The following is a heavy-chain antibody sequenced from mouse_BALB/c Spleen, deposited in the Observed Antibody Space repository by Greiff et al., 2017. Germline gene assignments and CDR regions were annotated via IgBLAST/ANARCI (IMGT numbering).Heavy chain of an antibody. Sequence: DVKLVESGGGLVQPGGSRKLSCAASGFTFSSFGMHWVRQAPEKGLEWVAYIRSGSSTIYYADTVKGRFTISRDNPKNTLFLQMTSLRSEDTAMYYCARSGLLRSYFDYWGQGTTLTVSS. CDR1: GFTFSSFG. V-gene: IGHV5-17*02. CDR2: IRSGSSTI. J-gene: IGHJ2*01. CDR3: ARSGLLRSYFDY. D-gene: IGHD1-1*01.